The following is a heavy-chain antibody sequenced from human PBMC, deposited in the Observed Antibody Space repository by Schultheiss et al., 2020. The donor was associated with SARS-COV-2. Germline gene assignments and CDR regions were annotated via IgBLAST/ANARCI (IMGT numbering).Heavy chain of an antibody. Sequence: GGSLRLSCAASGFTFSSYAMSWVRQAPGKGLEWVSAISGSGSTIYYADSVKGRFTISRDNAKNSLYLQMNSLRAEDTAVYYCARVFQYYYYMDVWGKGTTVTVSS. CDR1: GFTFSSYA. J-gene: IGHJ6*03. V-gene: IGHV3-23*01. CDR2: ISGSGSTI. CDR3: ARVFQYYYYMDV.